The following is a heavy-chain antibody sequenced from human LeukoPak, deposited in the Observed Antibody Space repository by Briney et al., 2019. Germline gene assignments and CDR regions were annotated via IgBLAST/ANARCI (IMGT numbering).Heavy chain of an antibody. CDR2: IIPIFGTA. CDR3: ARGDNWFDP. CDR1: GGTFSSYA. V-gene: IGHV1-69*05. Sequence: GASVKVSCKASGGTFSSYAISWVRQAPGQGLEWMGGIIPIFGTANYAQKFQGRVTMTTDTSTTTAYMELRSLRSDDTAVYYCARGDNWFDPWGQGTLVTVSS. J-gene: IGHJ5*02. D-gene: IGHD1-26*01.